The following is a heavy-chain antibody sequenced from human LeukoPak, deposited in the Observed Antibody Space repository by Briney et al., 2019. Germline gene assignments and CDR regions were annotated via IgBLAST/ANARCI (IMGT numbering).Heavy chain of an antibody. CDR1: GYSISRGYY. V-gene: IGHV4-38-2*02. CDR3: ARVLWSSDDY. D-gene: IGHD1-26*01. CDR2: IYHSGST. J-gene: IGHJ4*02. Sequence: SETLSLTCTVSGYSISRGYYWGWIRQPPGKGLEWIGSIYHSGSTYYNPSLKSQVTISVDTSKNQFSLKLSSVTAADTAVYYCARVLWSSDDYWGQGTLVTVSS.